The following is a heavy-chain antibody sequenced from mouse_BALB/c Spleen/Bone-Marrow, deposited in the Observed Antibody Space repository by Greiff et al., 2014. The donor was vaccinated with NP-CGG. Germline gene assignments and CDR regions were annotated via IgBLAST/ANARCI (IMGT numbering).Heavy chain of an antibody. CDR1: GYAFSSYW. CDR2: IYPGDGDT. J-gene: IGHJ2*01. Sequence: QVQLKESGAELVRPGSSVKISCKASGYAFSSYWMNWVKQRPGQGLEWIGQIYPGDGDTNYNGNFKDKATLATDKSSTTAYMQLSRLTSEDSAVYFCARGGRLTGYYFDYWGQGTTLTVSS. CDR3: ARGGRLTGYYFDY. D-gene: IGHD4-1*01. V-gene: IGHV1-80*01.